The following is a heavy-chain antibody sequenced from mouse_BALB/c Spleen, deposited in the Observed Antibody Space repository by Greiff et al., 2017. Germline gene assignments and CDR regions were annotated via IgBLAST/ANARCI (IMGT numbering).Heavy chain of an antibody. Sequence: VQLKESGAELVKPGDSVKLSCTASGFNITDTYMHWVKQRPEQGLEWIGRIEPANGNTKYDPKFQGKATITTDTSYNTAYLQLSSLTSDDTTVYNGTRDRASTMAMDYWGQGTSGTVSS. CDR1: GFNITDTY. CDR3: TRDRASTMAMDY. J-gene: IGHJ4*01. V-gene: IGHV14-3*02. D-gene: IGHD5-1*01. CDR2: IEPANGNT.